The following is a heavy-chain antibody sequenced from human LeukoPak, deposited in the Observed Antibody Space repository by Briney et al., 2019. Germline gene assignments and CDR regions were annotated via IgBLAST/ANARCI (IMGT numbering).Heavy chain of an antibody. CDR2: IIPILGIA. J-gene: IGHJ4*02. D-gene: IGHD2-21*02. V-gene: IGHV1-69*04. CDR1: GGTFNSYA. Sequence: GASVKVSCKASGGTFNSYAISWVRQAPGQGLEWMGRIIPILGIANYAQKFQGRVTITADKSTSTAYMELSSLRSEDTAVYYCARTVVTAVFDYWGQGTLVTVSS. CDR3: ARTVVTAVFDY.